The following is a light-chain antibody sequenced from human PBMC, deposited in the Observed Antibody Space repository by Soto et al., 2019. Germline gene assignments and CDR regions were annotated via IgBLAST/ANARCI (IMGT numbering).Light chain of an antibody. V-gene: IGKV1-5*03. CDR1: QSITDW. CDR3: QYWDDYSWT. CDR2: KAS. Sequence: DSQMTQSPSPLSASVGDRVTITCRASQSITDWLAWYQQKPGKAPKFLIYKASNLEGGVPSRFSGSGSGTEFTLTISSVQPDDFATYYCQYWDDYSWTFGQGTNVEIK. J-gene: IGKJ1*01.